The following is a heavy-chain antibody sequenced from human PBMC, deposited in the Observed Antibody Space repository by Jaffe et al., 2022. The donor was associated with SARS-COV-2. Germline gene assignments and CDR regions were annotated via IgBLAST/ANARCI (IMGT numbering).Heavy chain of an antibody. CDR2: ISGSAGST. J-gene: IGHJ4*02. CDR1: GFTFSSYA. V-gene: IGHV3-23*04. CDR3: AKVSAVAGGRCDY. D-gene: IGHD6-19*01. Sequence: EVQLVESGGGLVQPGGSLRLSCAASGFTFSSYAMSWVRQAPGKGLEWVSTISGSAGSTYYADSVKGRFTISRDNSKNTLYLQMNSLRAEDTAVYYCAKVSAVAGGRCDYWGQGTLVTVSS.